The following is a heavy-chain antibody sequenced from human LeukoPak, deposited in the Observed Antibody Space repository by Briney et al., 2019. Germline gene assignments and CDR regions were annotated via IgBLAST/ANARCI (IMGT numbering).Heavy chain of an antibody. D-gene: IGHD2-2*01. Sequence: SETLSLTCAVYGGSFSGYYWSWIRQPPGKGLEWIGEINHSGSTNYNPSLKSRVTISVDTSKNQFSLKLSSVTAADTAVYYCARGWCSSTSCYRGGSSSWFDPWGQGTLVTVSS. CDR2: INHSGST. CDR3: ARGWCSSTSCYRGGSSSWFDP. V-gene: IGHV4-34*01. J-gene: IGHJ5*02. CDR1: GGSFSGYY.